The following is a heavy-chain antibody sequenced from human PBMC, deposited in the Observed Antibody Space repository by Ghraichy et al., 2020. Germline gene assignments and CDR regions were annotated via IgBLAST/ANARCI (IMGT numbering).Heavy chain of an antibody. Sequence: GGSLRLSCSASGFTFSSYAMHWVRQAPGKGLEYVSAISSTGGSTYYADSVKGSFTISRDNSKNTLYLQMSSLRAEDTAVYYCVKVRGYSYANPFDYWGQGTLVTVSS. J-gene: IGHJ4*02. CDR2: ISSTGGST. V-gene: IGHV3-64D*06. CDR1: GFTFSSYA. D-gene: IGHD5-18*01. CDR3: VKVRGYSYANPFDY.